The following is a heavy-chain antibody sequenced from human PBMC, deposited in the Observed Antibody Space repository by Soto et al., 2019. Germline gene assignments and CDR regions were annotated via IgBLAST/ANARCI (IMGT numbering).Heavy chain of an antibody. D-gene: IGHD3-22*01. CDR3: ARDYEGGGYYYYYYGMDV. V-gene: IGHV1-18*04. CDR1: GYTFNSYG. Sequence: WASVKVSCKASGYTFNSYGISWVRQAPGQGLEWMGWISAYNGNTNYVQKFQGRVTMTTEKSTSTAYMELRSLRSDDTAVYYCARDYEGGGYYYYYYGMDVWGQGTTVTVSS. CDR2: ISAYNGNT. J-gene: IGHJ6*02.